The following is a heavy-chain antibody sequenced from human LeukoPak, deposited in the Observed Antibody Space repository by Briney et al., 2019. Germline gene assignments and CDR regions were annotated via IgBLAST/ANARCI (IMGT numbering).Heavy chain of an antibody. CDR2: ISSSSSTI. J-gene: IGHJ3*01. CDR1: GFTFSSYS. V-gene: IGHV3-48*01. CDR3: ARGRGPGAYCSSTSCYPPYGY. Sequence: QTGGSLRLSCAASGFTFSSYSMNWVRQAPGKGLEWVSYISSSSSTIYYADSVKGRFTISRDNAKNSLYLQMNSLRAEDTAVYYCARGRGPGAYCSSTSCYPPYGYWGQGTMVTVSS. D-gene: IGHD2-2*01.